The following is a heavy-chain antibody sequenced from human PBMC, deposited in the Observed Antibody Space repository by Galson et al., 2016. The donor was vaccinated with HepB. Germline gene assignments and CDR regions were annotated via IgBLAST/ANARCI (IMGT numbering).Heavy chain of an antibody. CDR2: INHSGDT. CDR1: GGSFNAYY. Sequence: SETLSLTCGVDGGSFNAYYWSWIRQPPGKGLEWIGEINHSGDTKYNPSLKSRVTLSVDTSKNQFSLELTSMTAADTAVYYFAGVVVAATNWFDPWGQGTLVTVSS. CDR3: AGVVVAATNWFDP. D-gene: IGHD2-15*01. V-gene: IGHV4-34*01. J-gene: IGHJ5*02.